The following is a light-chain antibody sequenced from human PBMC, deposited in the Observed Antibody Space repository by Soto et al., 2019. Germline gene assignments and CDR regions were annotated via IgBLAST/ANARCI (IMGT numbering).Light chain of an antibody. CDR3: QNFDSAPQT. V-gene: IGKV3-15*01. CDR1: QSLGSN. J-gene: IGKJ1*01. Sequence: VVRTQSPATLCVSPGERAVVSCTPSQSLGSNLAWYHHKPGQAPRLLLYEASIRATGIPARFSGDGSGTEFTLTISSLQPEDVATYYCQNFDSAPQTFGQGTKWIS. CDR2: EAS.